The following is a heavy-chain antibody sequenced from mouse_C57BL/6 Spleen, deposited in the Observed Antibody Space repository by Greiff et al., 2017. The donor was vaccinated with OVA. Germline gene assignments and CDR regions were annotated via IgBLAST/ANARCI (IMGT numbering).Heavy chain of an antibody. Sequence: QVQLQQSGAELVKPGASVKMSCKASGYTFTSYWINWVKQRPGQGLEWIGDIYPGSGSTNYNKKFKGKATLTVDTSSSTAYMQLSSLTSEDSAVYYGASEVDGCGTGYFDVWGTGTTVTVSS. D-gene: IGHD1-1*01. J-gene: IGHJ1*03. CDR3: ASEVDGCGTGYFDV. CDR2: IYPGSGST. V-gene: IGHV1-55*01. CDR1: GYTFTSYW.